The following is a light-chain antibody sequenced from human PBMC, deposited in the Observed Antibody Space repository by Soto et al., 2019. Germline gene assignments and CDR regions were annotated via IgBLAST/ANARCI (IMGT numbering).Light chain of an antibody. CDR2: GAS. J-gene: IGKJ5*01. V-gene: IGKV1-39*01. CDR3: QQSYRTPPIT. Sequence: DIQMTQSPSSLSASVGDRVTITCRASQRISNYLNWYQQKPGKAPKLLIYGASSLQSGVPSRFSGSGSGTDFTLTISSLQPEDFATYYCQQSYRTPPITFGQGTRLEIK. CDR1: QRISNY.